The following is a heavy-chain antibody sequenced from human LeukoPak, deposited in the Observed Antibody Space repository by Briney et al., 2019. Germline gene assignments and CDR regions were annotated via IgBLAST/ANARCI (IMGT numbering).Heavy chain of an antibody. CDR3: ARDRQQQLVRTGWFDP. Sequence: ASVKVSCKVSGYTLTELSMHWVRQAPGKGLEWMGGFDPEDGETIYAQKFQGRVTITADESTSTAYMELSSLRSEDTAVYYCARDRQQQLVRTGWFDPWGQGTLVTVSS. CDR1: GYTLTELS. V-gene: IGHV1-24*01. J-gene: IGHJ5*02. D-gene: IGHD6-6*01. CDR2: FDPEDGET.